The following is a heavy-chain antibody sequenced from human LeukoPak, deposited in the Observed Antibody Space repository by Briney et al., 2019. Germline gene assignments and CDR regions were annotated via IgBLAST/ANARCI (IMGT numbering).Heavy chain of an antibody. CDR1: GASIDSHSW. V-gene: IGHV4-4*02. Sequence: SETLSLTCAVSGASIDSHSWWSWVRQPPGKGLEWIGEIYHSGSTYYSPSLKSRVTISVDTSKNQFSLKLSSVTAADTAVYYCARQYCSGDSCGMYFDYWGQGTLVTVSS. D-gene: IGHD2-15*01. CDR3: ARQYCSGDSCGMYFDY. J-gene: IGHJ4*02. CDR2: IYHSGST.